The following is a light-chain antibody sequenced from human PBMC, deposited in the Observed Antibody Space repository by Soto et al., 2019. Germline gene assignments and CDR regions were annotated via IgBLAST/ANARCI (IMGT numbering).Light chain of an antibody. CDR2: GNS. CDR3: QSYDSSLSGYVV. V-gene: IGLV1-40*01. Sequence: QSVLTQPPSVSGAPGQRVTISCTGSSSNIGAGYDVHWYQQLPGTAPKLLIYGNSNRPSGVPDRFSGSKSGPSASLAITGLQAETEADYYCQSYDSSLSGYVVFGGGPKVTVL. J-gene: IGLJ2*01. CDR1: SSNIGAGYD.